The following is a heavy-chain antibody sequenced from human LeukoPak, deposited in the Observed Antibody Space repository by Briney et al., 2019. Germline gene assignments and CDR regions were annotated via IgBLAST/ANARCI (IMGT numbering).Heavy chain of an antibody. D-gene: IGHD2-15*01. V-gene: IGHV3-64*01. CDR3: ARGSGGSCYNEFDY. J-gene: IGHJ4*02. CDR2: ISSNGGST. CDR1: GFTFSSYA. Sequence: GGSLRLSCAASGFTFSSYAMHWVRQAPGKGLEYVSAISSNGGSTYYANSVKGRFTISRDNSKNTLYLQMGSLRAEDMAVYYCARGSGGSCYNEFDYWGQGTLVTVSS.